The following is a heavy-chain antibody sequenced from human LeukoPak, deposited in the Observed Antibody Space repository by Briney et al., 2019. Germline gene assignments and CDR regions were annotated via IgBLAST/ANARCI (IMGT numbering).Heavy chain of an antibody. CDR1: GYSFTSYW. J-gene: IGHJ6*03. D-gene: IGHD3-3*01. CDR3: ARWKNDFWSRMDV. CDR2: IYPGDSDT. V-gene: IGHV5-51*01. Sequence: RGESLKISCKGSGYSFTSYWIGWVRQMPGKGLEWMGIIYPGDSDTRYSPSFQGQVTISADKSVSTAYLQWSSLKASDTAMYYCARWKNDFWSRMDVWGKGTTVTVSS.